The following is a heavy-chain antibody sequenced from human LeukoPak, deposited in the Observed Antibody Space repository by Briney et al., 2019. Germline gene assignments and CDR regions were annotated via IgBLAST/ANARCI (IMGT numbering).Heavy chain of an antibody. V-gene: IGHV1-46*01. CDR2: INPSGGST. CDR1: GYTFTSYC. Sequence: ASVKVSCKASGYTFTSYCMHWVRQAPGQGLEWMGIINPSGGSTGYAQKFQGRVTMTRDTSTSTVYMELSSLRSEDTAVYYCARTFQPTGLSSTSSYFDYWGQGTLVTVSS. CDR3: ARTFQPTGLSSTSSYFDY. D-gene: IGHD2-2*01. J-gene: IGHJ4*02.